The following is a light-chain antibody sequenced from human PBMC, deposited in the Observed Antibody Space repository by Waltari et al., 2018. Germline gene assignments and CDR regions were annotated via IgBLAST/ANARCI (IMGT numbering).Light chain of an antibody. Sequence: QSALTQPASVSGSPGQSITISCTGTSSDIGGYDYVAWYQQHPGKVPKLMMYDVTKRPSGVSDRFSGSESGNTASLTISGLQADDEADYYCGSYSSSGTLLFGGGTTLTVL. V-gene: IGLV2-14*01. J-gene: IGLJ3*02. CDR3: GSYSSSGTLL. CDR2: DVT. CDR1: SSDIGGYDY.